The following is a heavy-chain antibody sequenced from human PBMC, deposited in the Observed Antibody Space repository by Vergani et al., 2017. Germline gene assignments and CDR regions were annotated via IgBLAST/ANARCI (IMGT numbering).Heavy chain of an antibody. CDR2: INSDGSST. CDR3: ASGTEMAPDDY. D-gene: IGHD5-24*01. V-gene: IGHV3-74*01. CDR1: GFTFSSYW. J-gene: IGHJ4*02. Sequence: EVQLVESGGGLVQPGGSLRLSCAASGFTFSSYWMHWVRQAPGKGLVWVSRINSDGSSTSYADSVKGRYTISRDNAKNTLYLQMNSLRAEDTAVYYCASGTEMAPDDYWGQGTLVTVSS.